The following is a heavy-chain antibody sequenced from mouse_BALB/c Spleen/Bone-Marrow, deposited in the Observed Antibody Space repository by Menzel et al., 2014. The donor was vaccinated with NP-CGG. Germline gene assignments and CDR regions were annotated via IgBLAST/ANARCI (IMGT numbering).Heavy chain of an antibody. Sequence: DVKLVESGGGLVQPGGSLKLSCVASGFTFSSYGMSWVRQTPDKRLELVATINNNGGSTYYPDSVKGQFTISSDNAKNTLYLQMSSLKSEDTAMYYCARVYGWYFDVWGAGTTVTVSS. D-gene: IGHD1-1*01. J-gene: IGHJ1*01. CDR3: ARVYGWYFDV. CDR1: GFTFSSYG. V-gene: IGHV5-6-3*01. CDR2: INNNGGST.